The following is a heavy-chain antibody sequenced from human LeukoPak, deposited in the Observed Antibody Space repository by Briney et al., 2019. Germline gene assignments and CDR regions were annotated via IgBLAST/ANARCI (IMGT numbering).Heavy chain of an antibody. CDR3: ARGWGYFDS. CDR2: IYYSGST. Sequence: PSETLSLTCTVSGGSITSYYWSWIRQPPRKGLEWIGDIYYSGSTNYNPSLKSRVTISVDTSKTQFSLKLSSVTAADAAVYSCARGWGYFDSWGQGTLVTVSS. J-gene: IGHJ4*02. V-gene: IGHV4-59*01. D-gene: IGHD7-27*01. CDR1: GGSITSYY.